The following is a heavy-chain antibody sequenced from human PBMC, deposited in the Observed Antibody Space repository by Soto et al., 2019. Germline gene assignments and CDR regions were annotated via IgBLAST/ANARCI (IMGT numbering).Heavy chain of an antibody. D-gene: IGHD6-19*01. CDR3: AKDPPSSCWGPDPNDFYY. CDR1: GFTFSSYA. V-gene: IGHV3-23*01. J-gene: IGHJ4*02. Sequence: GGSLRLSCAASGFTFSSYAMSWVRQAPGKGLEWVSAISGSGVRTYYADSVKGRFTISRDNSKNTLYLQMNSLRAEDTAVYYCAKDPPSSCWGPDPNDFYYGGKVTLGTV. CDR2: ISGSGVRT.